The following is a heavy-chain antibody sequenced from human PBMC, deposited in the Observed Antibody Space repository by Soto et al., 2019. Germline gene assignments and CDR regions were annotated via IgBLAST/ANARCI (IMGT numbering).Heavy chain of an antibody. CDR1: GGSFSGYY. CDR3: ARDRYGSGSYSFDP. CDR2: INHSGST. J-gene: IGHJ5*02. V-gene: IGHV4-34*01. Sequence: QVQLQQWGAGLLKPSETLSLTCAVYGGSFSGYYWSWIRQPPGKGLEWIGEINHSGSTNYNPSLKRRVLISVDTSKNQFSLKLSSVTAADTAVYDCARDRYGSGSYSFDPWGQGSLVTVSS. D-gene: IGHD3-10*01.